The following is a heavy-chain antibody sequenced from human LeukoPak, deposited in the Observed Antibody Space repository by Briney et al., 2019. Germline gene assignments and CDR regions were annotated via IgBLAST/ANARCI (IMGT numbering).Heavy chain of an antibody. CDR2: ISWNSGSI. D-gene: IGHD5-24*01. J-gene: IGHJ4*02. Sequence: SLRLSCAASGFTFDDYAMHWVRQAPGKGLEWVSGISWNSGSIGYADSVKGRFTISRDNAKNSLYLQMNSLRAEDTALYYCAKDMAEMATTPGYWGQGTLVTVSS. CDR1: GFTFDDYA. CDR3: AKDMAEMATTPGY. V-gene: IGHV3-9*01.